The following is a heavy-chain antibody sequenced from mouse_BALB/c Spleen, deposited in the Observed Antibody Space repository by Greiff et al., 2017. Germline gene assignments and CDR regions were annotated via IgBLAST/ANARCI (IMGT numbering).Heavy chain of an antibody. CDR3: TRWSMVTTSWFAY. CDR1: GYTFTSYW. V-gene: IGHV1S22*01. D-gene: IGHD2-1*01. Sequence: LQQPGSELVRPGASVKLSCKASGYTFTSYWMHWVKQRPGQGLEWIGNIYPGSGSTNYDEKFKSKATLTVDTSSSTAYMQLSSLTSEDSAVYYCTRWSMVTTSWFAYWGQGTLVTVSA. CDR2: IYPGSGST. J-gene: IGHJ3*01.